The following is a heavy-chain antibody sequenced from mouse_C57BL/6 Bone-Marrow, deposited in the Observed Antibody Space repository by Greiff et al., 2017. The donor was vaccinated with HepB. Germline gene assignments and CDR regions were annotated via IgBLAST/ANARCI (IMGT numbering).Heavy chain of an antibody. CDR1: GYTFTSYW. CDR3: ARGVITTVVTPYYCDY. Sequence: QVQLQQPGAELVKPGASVKLSCKASGYTFTSYWMQWVKQRPGQGLEWIGEIDPSDSYTNYNQKFKGKATLTVDTSSSTAYMQLSSLTSEDSAVYYCARGVITTVVTPYYCDYWGQGTTLTVSS. D-gene: IGHD1-1*01. J-gene: IGHJ2*01. CDR2: IDPSDSYT. V-gene: IGHV1-50*01.